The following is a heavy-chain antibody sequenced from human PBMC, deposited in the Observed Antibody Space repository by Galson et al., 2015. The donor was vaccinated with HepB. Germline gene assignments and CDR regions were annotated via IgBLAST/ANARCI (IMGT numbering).Heavy chain of an antibody. CDR2: IWYDGSNK. V-gene: IGHV3-33*01. J-gene: IGHJ4*02. CDR3: ARDPEVVGATSYHFDY. Sequence: SLRLSCAASGFTFSSYGMHWVRQAPGKGLEWVAVIWYDGSNKYYADSVKGRFTISRDNSKNTLYLQMNSLRAEDTAVYYCARDPEVVGATSYHFDYWGQGTLVTVSS. D-gene: IGHD1-26*01. CDR1: GFTFSSYG.